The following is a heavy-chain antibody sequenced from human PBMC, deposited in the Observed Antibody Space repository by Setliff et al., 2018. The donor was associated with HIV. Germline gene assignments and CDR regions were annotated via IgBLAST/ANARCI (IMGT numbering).Heavy chain of an antibody. CDR3: ARLIHTGLLYFDF. Sequence: SETLSLTCIVSGDSMNGYYWGWIRQPPGKGLEWIGYIYSSGTTQYNPSVESRVTMSLDTSRDQFSLNLRSVTAADTAVYFCARLIHTGLLYFDFWGLGTLVTVSS. CDR1: GDSMNGYY. V-gene: IGHV4-4*09. D-gene: IGHD2-8*02. CDR2: IYSSGTT. J-gene: IGHJ4*02.